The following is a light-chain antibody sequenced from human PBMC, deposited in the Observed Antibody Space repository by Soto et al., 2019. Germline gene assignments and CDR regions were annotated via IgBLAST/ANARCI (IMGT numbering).Light chain of an antibody. CDR3: QQYDNLPRLT. Sequence: DIQMTQSPSSLSASVGDRVTITCQASQDISNYLNWYQQKPGKAPKLLIYDASNLETGVPSRFSGSGSGTYFTFPISSLQPEDIAIYYWQQYDNLPRLTFGGGTKVEIK. CDR1: QDISNY. V-gene: IGKV1-33*01. J-gene: IGKJ4*01. CDR2: DAS.